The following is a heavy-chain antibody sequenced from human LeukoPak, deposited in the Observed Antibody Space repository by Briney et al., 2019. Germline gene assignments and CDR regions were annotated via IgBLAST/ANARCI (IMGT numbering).Heavy chain of an antibody. V-gene: IGHV4-59*11. CDR3: AREYCTSSSCYFDY. Sequence: KASETLSLTCTVSGGSISSHYWSWIRQPPGKGLEWIGYIFYSGSTNCNPSLKSRVTMSVDTSKNQFSLKLSSVTAADTAVYYCAREYCTSSSCYFDYWGQGTLVTVSS. D-gene: IGHD2-2*01. CDR1: GGSISSHY. J-gene: IGHJ4*02. CDR2: IFYSGST.